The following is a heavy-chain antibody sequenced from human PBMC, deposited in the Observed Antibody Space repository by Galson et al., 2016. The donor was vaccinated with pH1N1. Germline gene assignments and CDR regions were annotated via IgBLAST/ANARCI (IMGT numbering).Heavy chain of an antibody. CDR1: GFSLSTSGMC. CDR3: ARLDYGDYSGYFEY. Sequence: ALVKPTQTLTLTCTFSGFSLSTSGMCVSWIRQPPGKALEWLALIDWDDDKYYSTSLKTRLTASKDTSKNQVVLTMTNMDPVDTATYYCARLDYGDYSGYFEYWGQGTLVTVSS. CDR2: IDWDDDK. D-gene: IGHD4-17*01. V-gene: IGHV2-70*01. J-gene: IGHJ4*02.